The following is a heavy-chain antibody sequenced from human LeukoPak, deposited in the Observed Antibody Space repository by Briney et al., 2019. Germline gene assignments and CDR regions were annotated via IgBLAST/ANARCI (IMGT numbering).Heavy chain of an antibody. J-gene: IGHJ4*02. CDR1: GYTFTSYG. CDR2: ISAYNGNT. D-gene: IGHD3-10*01. V-gene: IGHV1-18*04. CDR3: AREGRITMVRGVIDY. Sequence: GASVKVSCKASGYTFTSYGISWVQQAPGQGLEWMGWISAYNGNTNYAQKLQGRVTMTTDTSTSTAYMELRSLRSDDTAVYCCAREGRITMVRGVIDYWGQGTLVTVSS.